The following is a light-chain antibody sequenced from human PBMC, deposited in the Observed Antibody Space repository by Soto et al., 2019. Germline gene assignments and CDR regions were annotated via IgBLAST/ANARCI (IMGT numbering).Light chain of an antibody. CDR1: SGHSSYA. V-gene: IGLV4-69*01. CDR3: QTWGSGTVV. CDR2: LNSDGSH. J-gene: IGLJ2*01. Sequence: QPVLTQSPSASASLGASVKLTCTLSSGHSSYAIAWHQQQPEKGPRYLMKLNSDGSHSKGDGIPDRFSGSSSGAERYLTISRLQSDDEADYYCQTWGSGTVVFGGGTKLTVL.